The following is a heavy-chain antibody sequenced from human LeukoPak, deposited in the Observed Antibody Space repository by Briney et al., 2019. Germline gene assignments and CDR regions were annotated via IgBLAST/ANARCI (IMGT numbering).Heavy chain of an antibody. CDR1: GYTFTSYG. CDR2: IIPIFGTA. V-gene: IGHV1-69*13. Sequence: ASVKVSCKASGYTFTSYGISWVRQAPGQGLEWMGGIIPIFGTANYAQKFQGRVTITADESTSTAYMELSSLRSEDTAVYYCARASGSSTSCYDSCYYYYGMDVWGRGTTVTVSS. D-gene: IGHD2-2*01. J-gene: IGHJ6*02. CDR3: ARASGSSTSCYDSCYYYYGMDV.